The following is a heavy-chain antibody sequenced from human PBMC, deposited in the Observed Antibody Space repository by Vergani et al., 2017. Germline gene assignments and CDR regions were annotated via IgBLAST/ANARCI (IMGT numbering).Heavy chain of an antibody. J-gene: IGHJ4*02. V-gene: IGHV1-2*02. CDR3: ARDKGGGEWFGGY. Sequence: QVQLVQSGAEVKKPGASVKVSCKTSGFTFTGYYIHWVRPAPGQGLEWMGWVNPNSGGTNYAQKFQGRVTMTRDTSISTAYMELNRLKSDDTAMYYCARDKGGGEWFGGYWGQGTLVTVSS. D-gene: IGHD3-3*01. CDR2: VNPNSGGT. CDR1: GFTFTGYY.